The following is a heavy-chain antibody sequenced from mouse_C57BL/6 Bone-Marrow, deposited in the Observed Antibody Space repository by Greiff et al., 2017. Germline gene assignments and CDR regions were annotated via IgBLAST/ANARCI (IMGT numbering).Heavy chain of an antibody. V-gene: IGHV1-82*01. Sequence: QLQLKQPGPELVKPGASVKISCKASGYAFSSSWMTWVKQRPGTGLEWIGRIYPGDGDTKYNGKFKGKATLTADKSSSTAYRQLSSLTAEDSAVYFCARSDSWFAYWGQGTLVTVSA. CDR3: ARSDSWFAY. CDR1: GYAFSSSW. J-gene: IGHJ3*01. CDR2: IYPGDGDT.